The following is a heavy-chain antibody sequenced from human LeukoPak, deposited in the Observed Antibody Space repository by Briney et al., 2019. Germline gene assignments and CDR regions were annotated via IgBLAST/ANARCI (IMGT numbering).Heavy chain of an antibody. CDR3: ARGWYGSGSYYKANFPWFDP. J-gene: IGHJ5*02. D-gene: IGHD3-10*01. CDR2: MNPNSGNT. Sequence: ASVKVSCKASGGTFSSYAISWVRQATGQGLEWMGWMNPNSGNTGYAQKFQGRVTMTRNTSISTAYMELSSLRSEDTAVYYCARGWYGSGSYYKANFPWFDPWGQGTLVTVSS. CDR1: GGTFSSYA. V-gene: IGHV1-8*02.